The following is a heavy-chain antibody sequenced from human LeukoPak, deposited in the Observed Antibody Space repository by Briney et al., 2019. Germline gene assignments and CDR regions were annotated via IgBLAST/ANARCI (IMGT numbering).Heavy chain of an antibody. CDR1: GFTFSSYS. Sequence: GGSLRLSCAASGFTFSSYSMNWVRQAPEKGLEWVSSISSSSSYIYYADSVKGRFTISRDNAKNSLYLQMNSLRAEDTAVYYCARDESATMPFDYWGQGTLVTVSS. CDR3: ARDESATMPFDY. V-gene: IGHV3-21*01. CDR2: ISSSSSYI. D-gene: IGHD2-2*01. J-gene: IGHJ4*02.